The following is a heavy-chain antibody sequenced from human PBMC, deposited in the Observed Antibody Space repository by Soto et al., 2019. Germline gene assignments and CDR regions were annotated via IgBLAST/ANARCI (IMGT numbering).Heavy chain of an antibody. CDR2: IYYSGST. J-gene: IGHJ2*01. V-gene: IGHV4-31*03. Sequence: QVQLQESGPGLVKPSQTLSLTCTVSGGSISSGGYYWSWIRQHPGKGLEWIGYIYYSGSTYYNPSLKSRVTISVDTSKNQFSLKLSSGTAADTAVYYCARGGGYYDSSGYYYEWYFDLWGRGTLVTVSS. CDR1: GGSISSGGYY. D-gene: IGHD3-22*01. CDR3: ARGGGYYDSSGYYYEWYFDL.